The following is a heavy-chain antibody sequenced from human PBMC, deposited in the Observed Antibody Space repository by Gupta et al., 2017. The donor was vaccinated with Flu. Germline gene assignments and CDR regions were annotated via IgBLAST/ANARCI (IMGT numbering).Heavy chain of an antibody. CDR2: ISSSSSYI. CDR3: ARNWAVYDSTGYFDY. Sequence: EVHLVESGGGLVKPGGSLRPCCAACGFTFSTATINWVRQAPGKGLAWVSSISSSSSYIYYADSVKGRFTISRDNAKNSVYLQMYSLRAEDAAIYYCARNWAVYDSTGYFDYWGQGTLVTVSS. J-gene: IGHJ4*02. D-gene: IGHD3-22*01. V-gene: IGHV3-21*01. CDR1: GFTFSTAT.